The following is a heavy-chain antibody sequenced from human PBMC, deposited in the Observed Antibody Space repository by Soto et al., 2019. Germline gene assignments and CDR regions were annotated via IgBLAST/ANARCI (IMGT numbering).Heavy chain of an antibody. Sequence: ADTLSLTGAVYGGFFSRYYWSGNRPPPGKGLEWIGEINHSGSTNYNPSLKSRVTISVDTSKNQFSLKLSSVTAADTAVYYCARGGLRKKYNWFDPWGQGTLVTVSS. V-gene: IGHV4-34*01. CDR3: ARGGLRKKYNWFDP. J-gene: IGHJ5*02. D-gene: IGHD5-12*01. CDR2: INHSGST. CDR1: GGFFSRYY.